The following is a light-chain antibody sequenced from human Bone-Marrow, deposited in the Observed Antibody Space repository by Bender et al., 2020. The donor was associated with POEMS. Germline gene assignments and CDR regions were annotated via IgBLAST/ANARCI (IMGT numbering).Light chain of an antibody. V-gene: IGLV2-8*01. CDR3: CSYAGSRTWV. CDR2: EVI. Sequence: QPALTQPPSASGSPGQSVTISCTGTSSDVGTYNYVSWYQQHPGKAPKLLIYEVIKRPSGVPDRFSASKSGNTASLTVSGLQAEDEADYLCCSYAGSRTWVFGGGTKLTVL. CDR1: SSDVGTYNY. J-gene: IGLJ3*02.